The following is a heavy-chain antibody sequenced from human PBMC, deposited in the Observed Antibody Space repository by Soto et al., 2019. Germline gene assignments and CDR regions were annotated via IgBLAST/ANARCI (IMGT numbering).Heavy chain of an antibody. V-gene: IGHV4-39*01. CDR3: ARPTYYDFWSGYFDSGY. CDR1: GGSISSSSYY. D-gene: IGHD3-3*01. J-gene: IGHJ4*02. CDR2: IYYSGST. Sequence: PSETLSLTCTVSGGSISSSSYYGGLIRQPPGKGLEWIGSIYYSGSTYYNPSLKSRVTISVDTSKNQFSLKLSSVTAADTAVYYCARPTYYDFWSGYFDSGYWGQGTLVTVSS.